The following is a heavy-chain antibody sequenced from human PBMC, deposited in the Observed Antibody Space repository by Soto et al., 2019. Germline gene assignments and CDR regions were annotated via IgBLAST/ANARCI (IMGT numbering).Heavy chain of an antibody. Sequence: GGSLRLSCAASGFTFSSYGMHWVRQAPGKGLEWVAVIWYDGSNKYYADSVKGRFTISRDNSKNTLYLQMNSLRAEDTAVYYCARGRLEWLRRGYYYYYYMDVWGKGTTVTVSS. CDR1: GFTFSSYG. CDR3: ARGRLEWLRRGYYYYYYMDV. J-gene: IGHJ6*03. D-gene: IGHD3-3*01. V-gene: IGHV3-33*01. CDR2: IWYDGSNK.